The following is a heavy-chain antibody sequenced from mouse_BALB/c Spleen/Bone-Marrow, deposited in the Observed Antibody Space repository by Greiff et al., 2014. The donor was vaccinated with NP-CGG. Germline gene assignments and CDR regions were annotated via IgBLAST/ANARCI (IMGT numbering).Heavy chain of an antibody. CDR2: ISTGGTYT. Sequence: EVKLMESGGGLVKPGGSLKLSCAASGFTFSDFYMFWFRQTPEKRLEWVATISTGGTYTYYPDSVKGRFTISRDNAKNNLYLQMSSLKSEDTAMYYCARSGERYGAMDYWGQGTSVTVTS. CDR1: GFTFSDFY. J-gene: IGHJ4*01. V-gene: IGHV5-4*02. CDR3: ARSGERYGAMDY. D-gene: IGHD1-1*02.